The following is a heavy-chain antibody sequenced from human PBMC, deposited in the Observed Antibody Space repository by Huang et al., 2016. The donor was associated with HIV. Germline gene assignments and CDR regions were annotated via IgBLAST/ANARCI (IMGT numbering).Heavy chain of an antibody. CDR2: ISASSGDT. D-gene: IGHD3-22*01. CDR3: ARDPKYHRIGYYRQRRGIDI. Sequence: QIQLMQSGPELKQPGASVKVSCKDSGYTFTGYGITWVRQAPGQGPEWMGLISASSGDTEYAQKFQGRVTLTTDTSTNIAYMELRSLRSDDTAKYYCARDPKYHRIGYYRQRRGIDIWGQGTMVIVSS. J-gene: IGHJ3*02. CDR1: GYTFTGYG. V-gene: IGHV1-18*01.